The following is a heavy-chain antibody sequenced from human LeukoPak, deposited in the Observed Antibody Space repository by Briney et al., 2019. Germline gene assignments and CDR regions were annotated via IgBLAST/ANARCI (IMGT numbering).Heavy chain of an antibody. J-gene: IGHJ4*02. CDR2: INHSGST. D-gene: IGHD4-17*01. CDR3: AREGSYGDYVPDY. Sequence: SETLSLTCAVYGGSFSGYYWSWIRQPPGKGLEWIGEINHSGSTNYNPSLKSRVTISVDTSKNQFSLKLSSVTAADTAVYYCAREGSYGDYVPDYWGQGTLVTVSS. V-gene: IGHV4-34*01. CDR1: GGSFSGYY.